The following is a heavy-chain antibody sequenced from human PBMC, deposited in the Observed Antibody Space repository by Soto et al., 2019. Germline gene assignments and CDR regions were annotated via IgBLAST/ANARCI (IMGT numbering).Heavy chain of an antibody. J-gene: IGHJ4*02. CDR2: IYWDDDK. CDR3: AHIGVSRWFDF. D-gene: IGHD6-13*01. Sequence: SGPTLVNPTQSLTLTCSFSGFSLTTTEVAVGWIRQPPGKALEWLALIYWDDDKRYSPSLKTRLTITKDTSKNQVVLTMTNMDPVDTATYSCAHIGVSRWFDFWGQGTLVTVSS. CDR1: GFSLTTTEVA. V-gene: IGHV2-5*02.